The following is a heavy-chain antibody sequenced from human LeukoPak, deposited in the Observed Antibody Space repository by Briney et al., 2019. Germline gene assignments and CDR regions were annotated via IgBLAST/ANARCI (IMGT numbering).Heavy chain of an antibody. D-gene: IGHD2-15*01. CDR1: GGTFSSYA. Sequence: SVKVSCKASGGTFSSYAISWVRQAPGQGLEWMGGIIPIFGTANYAQKFQGRVTITTDESTSTAYMELSSLRSEDTAVYYCARDWDLRGGSSLRWGQGTLVTVSS. V-gene: IGHV1-69*05. J-gene: IGHJ4*02. CDR2: IIPIFGTA. CDR3: ARDWDLRGGSSLR.